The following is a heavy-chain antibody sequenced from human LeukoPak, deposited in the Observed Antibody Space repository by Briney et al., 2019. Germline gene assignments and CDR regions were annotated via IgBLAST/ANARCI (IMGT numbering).Heavy chain of an antibody. J-gene: IGHJ4*02. D-gene: IGHD2-21*01. CDR2: ISGSGGST. CDR1: GFTFSSYA. V-gene: IGHV3-23*01. CDR3: ACGELVGAFGY. Sequence: GGSLRLSCGGSGFTFSSYAMSWVRQAPGKGLEWVSAISGSGGSTYYADSVKGRFTISRDNSKNTLYLQMNSLRAEDTAVYYCACGELVGAFGYWGQGTLVTVSS.